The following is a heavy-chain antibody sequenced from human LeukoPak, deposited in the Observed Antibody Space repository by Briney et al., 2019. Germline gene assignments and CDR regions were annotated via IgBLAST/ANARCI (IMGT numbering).Heavy chain of an antibody. CDR3: ARRFARGPPGAFDY. J-gene: IGHJ4*02. CDR2: IYYSGST. V-gene: IGHV4-39*01. Sequence: SETLSLTCTVSGGSISSSSYYWGWIRQPPGKGLEWIGSIYYSGSTYYNPSLKSRVTISVDTSKNQFSLKLSSVTAADTAVYYCARRFARGPPGAFDYWGQGTLVTVSS. D-gene: IGHD3-10*01. CDR1: GGSISSSSYY.